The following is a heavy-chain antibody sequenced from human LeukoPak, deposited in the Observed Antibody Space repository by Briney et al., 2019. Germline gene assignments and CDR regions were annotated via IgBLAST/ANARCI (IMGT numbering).Heavy chain of an antibody. CDR1: GGSISSYY. CDR2: IYYSGST. V-gene: IGHV4-59*08. J-gene: IGHJ4*02. Sequence: SETLSLTCTVSGGSISSYYWSWIRQPPGKGLEWIGYIYYSGSTNYNPSLKSRVTISVDTSKNQFSLKLSSVTAADTAVYYCARHYGYILDYWGQGTLVTVSS. D-gene: IGHD5-24*01. CDR3: ARHYGYILDY.